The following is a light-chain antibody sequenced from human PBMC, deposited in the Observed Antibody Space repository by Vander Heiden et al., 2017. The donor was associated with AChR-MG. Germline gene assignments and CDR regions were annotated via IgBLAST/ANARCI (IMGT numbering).Light chain of an antibody. CDR2: GSS. Sequence: AIQMPQSPSSLSASVGDRVTITCRASQDIRRDLGWYQQKPGKAPKLLIYGSSTLQSGVPSRFSGAGSGTDFTLTITTLQPEDIATYYCLQDNKYPLTFGGGTKVEIK. CDR3: LQDNKYPLT. J-gene: IGKJ4*01. V-gene: IGKV1-6*01. CDR1: QDIRRD.